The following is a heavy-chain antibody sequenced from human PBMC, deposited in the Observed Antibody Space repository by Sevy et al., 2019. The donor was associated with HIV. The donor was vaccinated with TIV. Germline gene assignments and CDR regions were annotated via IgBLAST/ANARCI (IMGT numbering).Heavy chain of an antibody. CDR2: FDPEDDEK. J-gene: IGHJ4*02. D-gene: IGHD3-22*01. CDR3: ATTKDYYDTSGYPFDS. V-gene: IGHV1-24*01. Sequence: ASVKVSCKVSGYTLTELSMHWVRQAPGKGLEWMGTFDPEDDEKIYAQKFQGRVTMTEDTSTDTAYIELSRLRSEDTAVYYCATTKDYYDTSGYPFDSWGQGTLVTVSS. CDR1: GYTLTELS.